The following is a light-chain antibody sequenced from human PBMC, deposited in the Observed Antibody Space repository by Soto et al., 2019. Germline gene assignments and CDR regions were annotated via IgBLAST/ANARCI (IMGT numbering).Light chain of an antibody. CDR1: QSVRSN. V-gene: IGKV3-11*01. Sequence: EIVLTQSPATLSLSPGERATLSCRASQSVRSNLAWYPQKPGQAPRLLIYDASNRATGIPGRFSGSGSGTDFTLTITNLEPEDFAVYYCQQRSSWPWTFGQGAKVEIK. CDR3: QQRSSWPWT. CDR2: DAS. J-gene: IGKJ1*01.